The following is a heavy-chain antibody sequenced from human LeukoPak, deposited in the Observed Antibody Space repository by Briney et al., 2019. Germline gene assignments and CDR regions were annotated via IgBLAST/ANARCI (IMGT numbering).Heavy chain of an antibody. CDR3: WTEAQVTEVAARLDS. CDR1: VVTVRSNY. CDR2: IYSGGST. D-gene: IGHD6-19*01. J-gene: IGHJ4*02. Sequence: PGGSLRLSCAASVVTVRSNYMSWVHQAPGKGLEWVSVIYSGGSTYYADSVKGRFTISRDNSKNTLFLQMNSLSAEDTAVYYCWTEAQVTEVAARLDSWGQGTLVTASS. V-gene: IGHV3-53*05.